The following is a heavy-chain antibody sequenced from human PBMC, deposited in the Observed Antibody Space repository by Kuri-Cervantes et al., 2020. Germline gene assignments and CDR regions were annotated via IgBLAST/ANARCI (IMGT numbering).Heavy chain of an antibody. V-gene: IGHV3-53*01. D-gene: IGHD6-13*01. CDR1: GFTFSSYE. Sequence: GESLKISCAASGFTFSSYEMSWVRQAPGKGLEWVSTIYRGGPTYYGDSVKGRFTISRDNSKNIVYLQMNSLRAEDTALYYCARVLGSSSWYHFDYWGQGTLVTVSS. CDR2: IYRGGPT. CDR3: ARVLGSSSWYHFDY. J-gene: IGHJ4*02.